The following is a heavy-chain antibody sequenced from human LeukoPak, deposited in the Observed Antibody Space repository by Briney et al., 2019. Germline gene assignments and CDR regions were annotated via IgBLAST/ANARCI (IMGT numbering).Heavy chain of an antibody. D-gene: IGHD6-13*01. CDR3: ARSSASSPRAGVDY. Sequence: GRSLRLSCAASGFSFSSYAMHWVRQAPGKGLEWVAVISYDGSNKYYADSVKGRFTISRDNSKNTLYLQMNSLRAEDTAVYYCARSSASSPRAGVDYWGQGTLVTVSS. CDR1: GFSFSSYA. J-gene: IGHJ4*02. V-gene: IGHV3-30-3*01. CDR2: ISYDGSNK.